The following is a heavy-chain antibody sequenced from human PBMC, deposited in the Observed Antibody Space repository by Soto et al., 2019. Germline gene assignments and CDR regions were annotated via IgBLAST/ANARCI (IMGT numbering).Heavy chain of an antibody. J-gene: IGHJ4*02. D-gene: IGHD6-6*01. CDR1: GGSISSSNW. Sequence: SETLSLTCAVSGGSISSSNWWSWVRQPPGKGLEWIGEIYHSGSTNYNPSLKSRVTISVDKSKNQFSLKLTSVTAADTSVYYCAREDWQLVRSARGCFDYWGQGTLVTVSS. CDR2: IYHSGST. CDR3: AREDWQLVRSARGCFDY. V-gene: IGHV4-4*02.